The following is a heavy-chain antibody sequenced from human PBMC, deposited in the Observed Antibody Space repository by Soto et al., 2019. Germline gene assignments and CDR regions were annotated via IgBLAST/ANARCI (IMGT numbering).Heavy chain of an antibody. D-gene: IGHD2-21*02. J-gene: IGHJ4*02. CDR2: ITSTSTYI. CDR3: ARNGARDRGDKGFDY. CDR1: GFTFSSYT. Sequence: EVQLVESGGGLVRPGGSLRLSCAASGFTFSSYTMHWVRQAPGKGLEWVSSITSTSTYIYYTDSLKGRFTISRDNANNSLFPQMNSLGPGDTTVYYCARNGARDRGDKGFDYWGQGTVVTVSS. V-gene: IGHV3-21*01.